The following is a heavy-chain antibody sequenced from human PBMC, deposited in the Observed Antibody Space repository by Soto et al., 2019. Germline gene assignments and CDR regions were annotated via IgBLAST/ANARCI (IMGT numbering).Heavy chain of an antibody. Sequence: WGSLSLTCAVSGVTFSSCGLYWVRQGPAQGMEWVSFVCISSSYIYYADSVRGRFTISRDNAKNSLYLQMNSLRAEDTAVYYCARDHYPGYCSSTSCRKSPYYYYYGMDVWGQGTTVTVSS. J-gene: IGHJ6*02. CDR3: ARDHYPGYCSSTSCRKSPYYYYYGMDV. CDR2: VCISSSYI. CDR1: GVTFSSCG. V-gene: IGHV3-21*01. D-gene: IGHD2-2*03.